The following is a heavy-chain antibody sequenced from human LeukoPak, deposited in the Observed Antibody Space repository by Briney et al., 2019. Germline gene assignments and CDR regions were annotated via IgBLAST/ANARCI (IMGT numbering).Heavy chain of an antibody. Sequence: PSGALSLTCTGSGGSISRYYWSWIRQPPAKGREGMGYIYYSGNTNYTPCLKCRVTISVDTSKNQFSLRLSSVTAADTDVYYCARDSRIGDSFDIWGQGTMVTVSS. CDR1: GGSISRYY. D-gene: IGHD2/OR15-2a*01. CDR2: IYYSGNT. V-gene: IGHV4-59*01. J-gene: IGHJ3*02. CDR3: ARDSRIGDSFDI.